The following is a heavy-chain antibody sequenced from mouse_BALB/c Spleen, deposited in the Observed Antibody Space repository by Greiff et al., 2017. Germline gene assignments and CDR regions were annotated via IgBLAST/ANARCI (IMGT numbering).Heavy chain of an antibody. D-gene: IGHD1-1*01. Sequence: EVKLVESGGGLVQPGGSLRLSCATSGFTFTDYYMSWVRQPPGKALEWLGFIRNKANGYTTEYSASVKGRFTISRDNSQSILYLQMNTLRAEDSATYYCAREIGPTVVATDYWGQGTTLTVSS. CDR1: GFTFTDYY. CDR3: AREIGPTVVATDY. CDR2: IRNKANGYTT. J-gene: IGHJ2*01. V-gene: IGHV7-3*02.